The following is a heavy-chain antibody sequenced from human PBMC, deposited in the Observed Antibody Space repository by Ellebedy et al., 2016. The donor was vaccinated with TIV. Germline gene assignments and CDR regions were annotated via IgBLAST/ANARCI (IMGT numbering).Heavy chain of an antibody. V-gene: IGHV6-1*01. D-gene: IGHD2-15*01. Sequence: SQTLSLTRAISGDSVSSNSATWNWIRQSPARGLEWLGRTYYRSKWYNNYAVSVNSRITLNPDTSKNQFSLQLKSVTPEDTAVYFCARDPPSSGGRTKNGFDIWGQGTMVTVSS. CDR3: ARDPPSSGGRTKNGFDI. J-gene: IGHJ3*02. CDR1: GDSVSSNSAT. CDR2: TYYRSKWYN.